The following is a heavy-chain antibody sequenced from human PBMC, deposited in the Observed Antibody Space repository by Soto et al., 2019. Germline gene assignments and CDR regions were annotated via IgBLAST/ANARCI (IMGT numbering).Heavy chain of an antibody. CDR2: ISTDIGNT. CDR1: GYTFTTYG. CDR3: ARFNCISSSCYEGYFDY. J-gene: IGHJ4*02. D-gene: IGHD2-2*01. Sequence: QVQLVQSGAEVKKPGASVKVSCKTSGYTFTTYGISWERQAPGQGLEWMGWISTDIGNTNYAQKVQDRVTMTTDTSTSTAYMELRSLRSDDTAVYYCARFNCISSSCYEGYFDYWGQGTLVTVSS. V-gene: IGHV1-18*01.